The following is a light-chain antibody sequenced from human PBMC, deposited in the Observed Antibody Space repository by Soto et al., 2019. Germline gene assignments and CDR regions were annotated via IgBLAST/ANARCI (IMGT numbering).Light chain of an antibody. Sequence: EIVMTQSPGTLSLSPGETATLSCRASQSVDSNYLAWYQQKPGQAPRLLVYGISTRATDIPARFSGSGSGTEFTLTISSLQSEDVGIYYCQQHSKWPITFGQGKRLEIK. CDR1: QSVDSN. CDR3: QQHSKWPIT. V-gene: IGKV3-15*01. J-gene: IGKJ5*01. CDR2: GIS.